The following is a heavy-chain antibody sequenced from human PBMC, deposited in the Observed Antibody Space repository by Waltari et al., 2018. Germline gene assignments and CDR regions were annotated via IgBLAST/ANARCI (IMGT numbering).Heavy chain of an antibody. V-gene: IGHV1-69*08. CDR2: IIPILGIA. J-gene: IGHJ4*02. CDR3: ARDRLKGYYYDSSGYSDY. D-gene: IGHD3-22*01. Sequence: QVQLVQSGAEVKKPGSSVKVSCKASGGTFRSHTISWMRQAPGQGLEWMGRIIPILGIANYAQKFQGRVTITADKSTSTAYMELSSLRSEDTAVYYCARDRLKGYYYDSSGYSDYWGQGTLVTVSS. CDR1: GGTFRSHT.